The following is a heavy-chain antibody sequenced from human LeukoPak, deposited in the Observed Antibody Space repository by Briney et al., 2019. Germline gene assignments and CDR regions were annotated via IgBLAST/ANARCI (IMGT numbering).Heavy chain of an antibody. Sequence: EASVKVSCKASGYTFTSYGISWVRQAPGQGLEWMGWISAYNGNTNYAQKLQGRVTMTTDTSTSTAYMELRSLRSDDTAVYYCARDPTDILTGYYRTSYYYYGMDVWGQGTTVTVSS. CDR2: ISAYNGNT. D-gene: IGHD3-9*01. J-gene: IGHJ6*02. V-gene: IGHV1-18*01. CDR1: GYTFTSYG. CDR3: ARDPTDILTGYYRTSYYYYGMDV.